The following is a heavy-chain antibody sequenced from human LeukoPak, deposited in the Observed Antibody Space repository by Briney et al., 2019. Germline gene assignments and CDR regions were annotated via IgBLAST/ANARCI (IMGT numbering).Heavy chain of an antibody. J-gene: IGHJ4*02. V-gene: IGHV1-8*02. D-gene: IGHD2-2*01. Sequence: ASVKVSCNTSGYTFSTYDINWLRQAAGQGLEWMGWMNPNSANTGFAQKFQGRAAITRDTSTATAYLELSGLTSEDTAVYYCARAIRYQLLSDYWGQGTLVTVSS. CDR2: MNPNSANT. CDR3: ARAIRYQLLSDY. CDR1: GYTFSTYD.